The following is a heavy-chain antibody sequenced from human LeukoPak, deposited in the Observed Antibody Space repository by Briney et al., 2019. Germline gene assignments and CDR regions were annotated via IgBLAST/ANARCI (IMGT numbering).Heavy chain of an antibody. V-gene: IGHV1-3*01. Sequence: VASVKVSCKASGYTFTTYAMHWVRQAPGQRLEWMGWINVGNGNTKYSQKFQGRVTITRDTSASTAYVELSSLRSEDTAVYYCARVGSGSGSYRFDYWGQGTLVTXSS. D-gene: IGHD1-26*01. CDR1: GYTFTTYA. CDR2: INVGNGNT. J-gene: IGHJ4*02. CDR3: ARVGSGSGSYRFDY.